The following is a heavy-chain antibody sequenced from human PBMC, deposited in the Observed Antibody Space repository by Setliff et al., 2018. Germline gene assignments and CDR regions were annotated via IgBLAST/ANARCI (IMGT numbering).Heavy chain of an antibody. Sequence: ASVKVSCKASGYIFTRYRITWVRQSPGQGLEWMGWISTRNDDTAYAQKFKGRVTLTTDTSTNPAYMELRSLRSDDTAVYYCARTRAPRVVLAADFDLWGKGTLGTVAS. V-gene: IGHV1-18*01. D-gene: IGHD2-15*01. CDR1: GYIFTRYR. CDR2: ISTRNDDT. J-gene: IGHJ4*02. CDR3: ARTRAPRVVLAADFDL.